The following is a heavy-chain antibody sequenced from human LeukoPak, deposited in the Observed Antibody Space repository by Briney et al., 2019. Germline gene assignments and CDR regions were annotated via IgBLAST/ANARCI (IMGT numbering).Heavy chain of an antibody. CDR2: ISAYNGNT. CDR3: ARSASRSSSWYSFYFDY. CDR1: GYTFTSYG. Sequence: GASVKVSCKASGYTFTSYGISWVRQAPGQGLEWMGWISAYNGNTNYAQKLQGRVTMTTDTSTSTAYMELRSLRSDDTAVYYCARSASRSSSWYSFYFDYWGQRTMVTVSS. V-gene: IGHV1-18*01. J-gene: IGHJ4*02. D-gene: IGHD6-13*01.